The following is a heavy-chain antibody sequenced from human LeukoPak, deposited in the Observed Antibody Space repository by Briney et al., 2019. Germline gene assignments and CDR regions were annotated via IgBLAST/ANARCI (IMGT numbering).Heavy chain of an antibody. Sequence: SETLSLTCTVSGGSISSYYWSWIRQPPGKGLEWIGYIYYSGSTNYNPSLTSRVTISVDTSKNQFSLKLSSVTAADTAVYYCARSLYYYDSTLDYWGQGTLVTVSS. V-gene: IGHV4-59*01. CDR1: GGSISSYY. J-gene: IGHJ4*02. CDR2: IYYSGST. CDR3: ARSLYYYDSTLDY. D-gene: IGHD3-22*01.